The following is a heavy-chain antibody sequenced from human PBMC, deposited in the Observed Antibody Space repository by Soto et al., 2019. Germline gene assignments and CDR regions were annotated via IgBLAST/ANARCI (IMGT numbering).Heavy chain of an antibody. CDR1: GYTFTGYY. CDR2: INPNSGGT. J-gene: IGHJ4*02. V-gene: IGHV1-2*04. CDR3: ARGDIVVVPAAMAFDY. D-gene: IGHD2-2*01. Sequence: ASVKVSCKASGYTFTGYYMHWVRQAPGQGLEWMGWINPNSGGTNYAQEFQGWVTMTRDTSISTAYMELSRLRSDDTAVYYCARGDIVVVPAAMAFDYWGQGTLVTVSS.